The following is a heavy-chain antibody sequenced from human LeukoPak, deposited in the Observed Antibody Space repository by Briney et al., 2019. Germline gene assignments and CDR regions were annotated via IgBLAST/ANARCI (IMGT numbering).Heavy chain of an antibody. CDR1: GFTFSTYW. J-gene: IGHJ4*02. CDR3: ARRDILTGNPLGY. Sequence: GGSLRLSCAASGFTFSTYWMNWFRQTPGKGLEWVAKIKADGGEKDHVASVKGRFTISRDNAKNSLYLQMNSLRAEDTAVYYCARRDILTGNPLGYWGQGTLVTVSS. V-gene: IGHV3-7*01. CDR2: IKADGGEK. D-gene: IGHD3-9*01.